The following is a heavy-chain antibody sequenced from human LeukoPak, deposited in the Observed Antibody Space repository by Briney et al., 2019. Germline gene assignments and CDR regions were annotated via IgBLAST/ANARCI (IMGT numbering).Heavy chain of an antibody. Sequence: MASETLSLTCTVSGGSISSSSYYWGWIRQPPGKGLEWIGSIYYSGSTYYNPSLKSRVTISVDTPKNQFSLKLSSVTAADTAVYYCALIPRVQANYYYYGMDVWGQGTTVTVS. D-gene: IGHD1-1*01. V-gene: IGHV4-39*01. CDR3: ALIPRVQANYYYYGMDV. CDR2: IYYSGST. J-gene: IGHJ6*02. CDR1: GGSISSSSYY.